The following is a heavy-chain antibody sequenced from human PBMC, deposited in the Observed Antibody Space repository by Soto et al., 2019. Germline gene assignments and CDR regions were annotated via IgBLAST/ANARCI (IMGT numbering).Heavy chain of an antibody. CDR3: AAGTLGAVWTPLDD. J-gene: IGHJ4*02. Sequence: SETLSLTCAVSGGSISSGGFSWTWIRQPPGKGLEFIGYIYYSGGTYYNPSLKSRVTISVDASKQQFSLKLTSVTAADTALYYCAAGTLGAVWTPLDDWGQGILVTVSS. V-gene: IGHV4-30-2*01. CDR1: GGSISSGGFS. CDR2: IYYSGGT. D-gene: IGHD3-16*01.